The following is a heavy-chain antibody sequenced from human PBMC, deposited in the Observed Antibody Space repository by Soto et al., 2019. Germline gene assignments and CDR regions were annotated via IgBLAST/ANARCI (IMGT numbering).Heavy chain of an antibody. V-gene: IGHV3-48*01. J-gene: IGHJ4*02. CDR1: GFSFSDSG. CDR2: ISSSSRTI. Sequence: EVQLVESGGGLIQPGGSLRLSCEASGFSFSDSGMNWVRRAPGKRLEWISYISSSSRTIYYAASVEGRFTISRDNVRNSVHLQMNSLRGEDTGVYYCARTRMERALYFDNWGLGTLVTVSS. D-gene: IGHD3-16*02. CDR3: ARTRMERALYFDN.